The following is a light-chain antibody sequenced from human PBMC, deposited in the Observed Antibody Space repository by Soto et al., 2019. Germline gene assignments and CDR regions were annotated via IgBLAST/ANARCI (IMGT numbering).Light chain of an antibody. CDR2: VDS. Sequence: SYELTQPPSVSVAPGQTARITCGGNNIESKSVHWYQQRPGQAPVLDIYVDSDRPSGIPDRFSASTSGNTAALTISRVEAGDEADYYCQVWDTISDHYVFGSGTKVTVL. J-gene: IGLJ1*01. V-gene: IGLV3-21*02. CDR1: NIESKS. CDR3: QVWDTISDHYV.